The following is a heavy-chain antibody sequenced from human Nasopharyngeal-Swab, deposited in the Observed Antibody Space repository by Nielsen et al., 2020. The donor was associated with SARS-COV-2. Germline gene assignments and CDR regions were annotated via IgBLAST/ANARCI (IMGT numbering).Heavy chain of an antibody. Sequence: GESLKISCAASGFTFSSYEMNWVRQAPGKGPEWVSYISSSGGTIYYADSVKGRFTISRDNAKNSLYLQMNSLRAEDTAVYYCARGRAQLWSRVNGMDVWGQGTTVTVSS. V-gene: IGHV3-48*03. CDR3: ARGRAQLWSRVNGMDV. CDR2: ISSSGGTI. D-gene: IGHD5-18*01. CDR1: GFTFSSYE. J-gene: IGHJ6*02.